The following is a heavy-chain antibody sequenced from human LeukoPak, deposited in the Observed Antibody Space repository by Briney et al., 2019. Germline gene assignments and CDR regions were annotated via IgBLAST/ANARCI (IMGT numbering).Heavy chain of an antibody. J-gene: IGHJ4*02. CDR3: ARGRYSSGCQD. CDR1: GFTLSSYW. D-gene: IGHD6-19*01. CDR2: INSDATSI. V-gene: IGHV3-74*01. Sequence: GGSLRLSCAASGFTLSSYWMHWVRQAPGKGLVWVSRINSDATSISYADSVKGRFTISRDNAENTVYLQMNSLRAEDTAVYYCARGRYSSGCQDWGQGTLVTVSS.